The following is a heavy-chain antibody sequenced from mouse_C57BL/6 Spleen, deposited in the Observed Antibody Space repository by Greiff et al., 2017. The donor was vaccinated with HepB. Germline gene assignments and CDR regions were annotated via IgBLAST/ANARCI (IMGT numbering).Heavy chain of an antibody. CDR2: IDPSDSYT. Sequence: QVQLQQPGAELVRPGTSVKLSCKASGYTFTSYWMHWVKQRPGQGLEWIGVIDPSDSYTNYNQKFKGKATLTVDTSSSTAYMQLSSLTSEDSAVYYCACYSTSVDYWGQGTTLTVSS. J-gene: IGHJ2*01. V-gene: IGHV1-59*01. D-gene: IGHD2-5*01. CDR1: GYTFTSYW. CDR3: ACYSTSVDY.